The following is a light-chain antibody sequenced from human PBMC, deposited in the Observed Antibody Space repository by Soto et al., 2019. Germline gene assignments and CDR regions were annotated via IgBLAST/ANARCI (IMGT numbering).Light chain of an antibody. Sequence: ESVLTQSPGTLSLSPGERATLSCRASQSVNGNYLTWYQQKPGQAPRLLIYGASSRATGIPDRFSGSGSGTDFTLTISRLEPEDFAVYYCQKYGSSFRYTVGQGIKLEIK. V-gene: IGKV3-20*01. J-gene: IGKJ2*01. CDR3: QKYGSSFRYT. CDR2: GAS. CDR1: QSVNGNY.